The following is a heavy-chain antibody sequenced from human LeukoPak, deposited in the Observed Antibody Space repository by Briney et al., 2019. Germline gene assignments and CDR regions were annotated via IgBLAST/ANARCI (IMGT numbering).Heavy chain of an antibody. V-gene: IGHV3-30*18. CDR3: AKGITIFGVVDYFDY. CDR1: GFTFSRNG. CDR2: IPYDGSNK. D-gene: IGHD3-3*01. Sequence: TGGSLRLSCEASGFTFSRNGMHWVRQAPGKGLEWVAVIPYDGSNKYYADSVKGRFTISRDNSKNTLYLQMNSLRAEDTAVYYCAKGITIFGVVDYFDYWGQGTLVTVSS. J-gene: IGHJ4*02.